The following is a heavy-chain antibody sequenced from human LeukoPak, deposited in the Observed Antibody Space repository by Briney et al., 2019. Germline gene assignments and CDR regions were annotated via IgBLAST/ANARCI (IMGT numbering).Heavy chain of an antibody. CDR3: ARESPRDGYFDY. CDR2: IIPILGIA. CDR1: GYTFTSYY. J-gene: IGHJ4*02. V-gene: IGHV1-69*04. Sequence: GASVKVSCKASGYTFTSYYMHWVRQAPGQGLEWMGRIIPILGIANYAQKFQGRVTITADKSTSTAYMELSSLRSEDTAVYYCARESPRDGYFDYWGQGTLVTVSS.